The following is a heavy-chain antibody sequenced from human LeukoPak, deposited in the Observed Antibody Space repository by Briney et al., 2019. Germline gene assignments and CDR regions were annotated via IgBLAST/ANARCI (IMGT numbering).Heavy chain of an antibody. D-gene: IGHD6-13*01. V-gene: IGHV3-7*01. Sequence: PGGSLRLSCAASGFTFTTYWMSWVRQAPGKGLEWVANIKQDGTEKYYVDSVKGRFTISRDNAKNSLYLQMNSLRVEDTAVYYCARAAYSSTWYSRYFDLWGRGTLVTVSS. J-gene: IGHJ2*01. CDR3: ARAAYSSTWYSRYFDL. CDR2: IKQDGTEK. CDR1: GFTFTTYW.